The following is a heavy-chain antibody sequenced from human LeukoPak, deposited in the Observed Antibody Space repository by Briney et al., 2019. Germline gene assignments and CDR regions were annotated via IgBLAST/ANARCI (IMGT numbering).Heavy chain of an antibody. CDR2: IYYSGST. CDR1: GGSISSYY. CDR3: ARGSRFGYGGYDYGY. J-gene: IGHJ4*02. Sequence: KPPETLSLTCTVSGGSISSYYWSWIRQPPGKGLEWIGYIYYSGSTNYNPSLKSRLTISVDTSKNQFSLKLSSVTAADTAVYYCARGSRFGYGGYDYGYWGQGTLVTVSS. D-gene: IGHD5-12*01. V-gene: IGHV4-59*01.